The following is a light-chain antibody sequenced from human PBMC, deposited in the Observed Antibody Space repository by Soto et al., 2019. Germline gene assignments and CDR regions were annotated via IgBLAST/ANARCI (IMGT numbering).Light chain of an antibody. V-gene: IGKV1-39*01. CDR2: TAS. Sequence: DLQMTQSPSSLSASEGDRVTITCRASQSISNYLNWYQQKPGKAPKLLIYTASSLQSGVPSRFSGSGSGTDFTLTINSLQPEDVATYYCQQSHYTPVTFGQGTRLEIK. J-gene: IGKJ5*01. CDR1: QSISNY. CDR3: QQSHYTPVT.